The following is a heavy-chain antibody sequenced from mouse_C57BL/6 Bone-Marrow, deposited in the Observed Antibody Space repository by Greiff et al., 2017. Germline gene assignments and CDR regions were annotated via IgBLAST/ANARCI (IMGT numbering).Heavy chain of an antibody. Sequence: VKLVESGAELVRPGASVTLSCKASGYTFTDYEMHWVKQTPVHGLEWIGAIDPETGGTAYNQKFKGKAILTADKSSSTAYMELRSLTSEDSAVYYCTRPGDFDYWGQGTTLTVSS. J-gene: IGHJ2*01. CDR2: IDPETGGT. V-gene: IGHV1-15*01. CDR3: TRPGDFDY. CDR1: GYTFTDYE.